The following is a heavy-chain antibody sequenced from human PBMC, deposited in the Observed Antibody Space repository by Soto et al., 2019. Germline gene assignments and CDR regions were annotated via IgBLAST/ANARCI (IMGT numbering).Heavy chain of an antibody. CDR2: IIPIFGTA. J-gene: IGHJ4*02. V-gene: IGHV1-69*13. D-gene: IGHD3-22*01. Sequence: GASVKVSCKASGGTFSSYAISWVRQAPGQGLEWMGGIIPIFGTANYAQKFQGRVTITADESTSTAYMELSSLRSEDTAVYYCARVLAQDFSTYYYDSSGYFDYWGQGTLVTV. CDR1: GGTFSSYA. CDR3: ARVLAQDFSTYYYDSSGYFDY.